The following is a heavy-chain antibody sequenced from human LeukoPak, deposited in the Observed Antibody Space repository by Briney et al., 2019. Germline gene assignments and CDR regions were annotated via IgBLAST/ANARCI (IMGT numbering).Heavy chain of an antibody. V-gene: IGHV3-30*18. CDR2: ISYDGSNK. D-gene: IGHD3-16*02. CDR3: AKASVGVIVTYYFDY. J-gene: IGHJ4*02. Sequence: GGSLRLSCAASGFTFSSYGMHWDRQAPGKGLEWVAVISYDGSNKYYADSVKGRFTISRDNSKNTLYLQMNSLRAEDTAVYYCAKASVGVIVTYYFDYWGQGTLVTVSS. CDR1: GFTFSSYG.